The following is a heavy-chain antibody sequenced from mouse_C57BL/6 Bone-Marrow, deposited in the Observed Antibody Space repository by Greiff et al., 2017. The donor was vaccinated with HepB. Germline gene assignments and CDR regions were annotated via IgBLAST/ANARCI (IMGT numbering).Heavy chain of an antibody. D-gene: IGHD1-1*01. V-gene: IGHV1-54*01. J-gene: IGHJ2*01. Sequence: VQLVESGAELVRPGPSVKVSCKSSGYSFTYYLIEWVQQSPGQGLELIGVINPGRGGTNYNEKFKGKSTLTADESDSTAYLQLSSLTSEDSAVSFCARTDITTVVAYDCGGQGTTLTVSS. CDR3: ARTDITTVVAYDC. CDR1: GYSFTYYL. CDR2: INPGRGGT.